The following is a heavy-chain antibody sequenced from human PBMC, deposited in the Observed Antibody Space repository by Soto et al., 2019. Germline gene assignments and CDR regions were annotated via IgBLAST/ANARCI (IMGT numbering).Heavy chain of an antibody. CDR1: GSSSSNYY. D-gene: IGHD3-16*01. J-gene: IGHJ1*01. Sequence: XEALSVTCSVSGSSSSNYYGSWIRQPPGKGLDWIGYMHSSGSANYNSSLKSRVTISVDTSSNQFSLKLTSLTTADTAVYYCVRSGHSFGGVMWGQGNMVPVSS. CDR3: VRSGHSFGGVM. V-gene: IGHV4-59*03. CDR2: MHSSGSA.